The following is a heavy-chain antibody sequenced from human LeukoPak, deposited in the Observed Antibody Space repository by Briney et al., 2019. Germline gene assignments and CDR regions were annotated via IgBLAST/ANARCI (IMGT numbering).Heavy chain of an antibody. V-gene: IGHV5-51*01. CDR1: GYSFTNYW. Sequence: GESLKISCKGSGYSFTNYWIGWVRQMPGEGLEWMGLIYPGDSDTRYSPSFQGQVIISVDKSISTAYLQWSSLKASDTAMYYCARSYDSSGYSDSWGQGTLVTVSS. D-gene: IGHD3-22*01. J-gene: IGHJ4*02. CDR2: IYPGDSDT. CDR3: ARSYDSSGYSDS.